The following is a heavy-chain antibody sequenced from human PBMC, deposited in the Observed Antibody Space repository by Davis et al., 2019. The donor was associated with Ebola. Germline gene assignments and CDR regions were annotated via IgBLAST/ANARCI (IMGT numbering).Heavy chain of an antibody. D-gene: IGHD5-12*01. CDR2: IIPILRTT. J-gene: IGHJ5*02. V-gene: IGHV1-69*13. CDR3: ARTEGGYGDWFDP. CDR1: GGSFSRYA. Sequence: SVKVSCKASGGSFSRYAVTWVRQAPGRGLEWVGGIIPILRTTDNAQKFQGRVTFTVDESTSTAYMELRRLRSDDTAVCYCARTEGGYGDWFDPRGQGTLVTV.